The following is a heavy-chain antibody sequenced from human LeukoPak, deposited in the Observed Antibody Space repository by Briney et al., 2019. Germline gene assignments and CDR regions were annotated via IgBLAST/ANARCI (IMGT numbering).Heavy chain of an antibody. CDR1: GYTFTGYY. CDR3: ARESAGYGDRSFYYFDY. Sequence: GASVKVSCKASGYTFTGYYMHWVRQAPGQGLEWMGWINPNSGGTNYAQKFQGRVTITADESTSTAYMELSSLRSEDTAVYYCARESAGYGDRSFYYFDYWGQGTLVTVSS. J-gene: IGHJ4*02. D-gene: IGHD4-17*01. V-gene: IGHV1-2*02. CDR2: INPNSGGT.